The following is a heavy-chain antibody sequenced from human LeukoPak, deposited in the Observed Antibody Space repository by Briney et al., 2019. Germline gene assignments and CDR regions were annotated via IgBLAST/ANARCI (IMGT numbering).Heavy chain of an antibody. CDR3: AKPTMGYCSGGSCHSYAFDI. V-gene: IGHV3-23*01. D-gene: IGHD2-15*01. Sequence: GGSLRLSCAASGFTLSSYAMSWVRQAPGKGLERVSAICGSGGSTYYADSVKGRFTISRDNSKNTLYMQMNSLRAEDTAVYYCAKPTMGYCSGGSCHSYAFDIWGQGTMVTVSS. CDR2: ICGSGGST. CDR1: GFTLSSYA. J-gene: IGHJ3*02.